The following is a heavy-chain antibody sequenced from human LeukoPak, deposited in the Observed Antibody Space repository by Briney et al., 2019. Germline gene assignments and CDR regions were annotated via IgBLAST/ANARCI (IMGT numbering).Heavy chain of an antibody. CDR2: IKQDGSEK. D-gene: IGHD5-24*01. CDR3: ARETEMANLDY. J-gene: IGHJ4*02. V-gene: IGHV3-7*04. CDR1: GFTFSSYW. Sequence: GGSLRLSCTASGFTFSSYWMSWVRQAPGKGLEWVANIKQDGSEKYYVDSVKGRFTISRDNAKKSLYLQMNSLRAEDTAVYYCARETEMANLDYWGQGTLVTVSS.